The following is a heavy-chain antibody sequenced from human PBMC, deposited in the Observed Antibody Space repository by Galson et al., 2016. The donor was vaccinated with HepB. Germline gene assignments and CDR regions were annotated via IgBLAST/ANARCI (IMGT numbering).Heavy chain of an antibody. V-gene: IGHV3-30*18. CDR2: MSYDGNYK. CDR3: AKNRGNHRKNWFHP. J-gene: IGHJ5*02. D-gene: IGHD1-14*01. CDR1: GFIFSNYG. Sequence: SLRLSCAVSGFIFSNYGMYWVRQAPGKGPEWVAFMSYDGNYKYHADSLMGRFAISRDNSLGTLYLQMDDLRPEDTAIYYCAKNRGNHRKNWFHPWGRGTLVTVSS.